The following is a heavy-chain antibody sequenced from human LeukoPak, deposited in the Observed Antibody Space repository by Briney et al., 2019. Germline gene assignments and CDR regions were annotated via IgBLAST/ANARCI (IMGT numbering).Heavy chain of an antibody. J-gene: IGHJ4*02. Sequence: GGSLRLSCAASGFTFSSYGMHWVRQAPGKGLEWVAVISYDGSNKYYADSVKGRFTISRDNSKNTLYLQMNSLRAEDTAVYYCAKDISSGYDPVTVDYWGQGTLVTVSS. D-gene: IGHD5-12*01. V-gene: IGHV3-30*18. CDR2: ISYDGSNK. CDR1: GFTFSSYG. CDR3: AKDISSGYDPVTVDY.